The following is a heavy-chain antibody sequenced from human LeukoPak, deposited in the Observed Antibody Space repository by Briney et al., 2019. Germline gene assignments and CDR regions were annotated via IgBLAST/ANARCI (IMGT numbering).Heavy chain of an antibody. Sequence: ASVKVSCKASGYTFTSYGISWVRQAPGQGLEWMGWISGYNGKTNYARKFQGRVTMTTDTSTSIAYMELRSLRSDDTAVYYCARNYGSGSYSKIDYWGQGTLVTVSS. J-gene: IGHJ4*02. CDR2: ISGYNGKT. D-gene: IGHD3-10*01. CDR3: ARNYGSGSYSKIDY. CDR1: GYTFTSYG. V-gene: IGHV1-18*01.